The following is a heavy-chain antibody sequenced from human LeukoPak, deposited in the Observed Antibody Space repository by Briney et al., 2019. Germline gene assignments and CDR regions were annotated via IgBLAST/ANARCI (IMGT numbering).Heavy chain of an antibody. CDR3: ARVEGVIAY. CDR2: IIPIFGTA. CDR1: GGTFSSYA. J-gene: IGHJ4*02. D-gene: IGHD2/OR15-2a*01. Sequence: ASVKVSCKASGGTFSSYAISWVRQAPGQGLEWMGGIIPIFGTANYAQKLQGRVTMTTDTSTSTAYMELRSLRSDDTAVYYCARVEGVIAYWGQGTLVTVSS. V-gene: IGHV1-69*05.